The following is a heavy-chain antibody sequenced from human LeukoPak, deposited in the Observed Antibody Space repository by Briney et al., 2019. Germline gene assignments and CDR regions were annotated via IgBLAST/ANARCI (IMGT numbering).Heavy chain of an antibody. CDR1: GFTFSSYS. CDR3: ASDYRGIVGATSFDY. D-gene: IGHD1-26*01. Sequence: GGSLRLSCAASGFTFSSYSMNWVRQAPGKGLEWVSYISSSSSTIYYADSVKGRFTISRDNAKNSLYLQMNSLRAEDTAVYYCASDYRGIVGATSFDYWGQGTLVTVSS. CDR2: ISSSSSTI. V-gene: IGHV3-48*01. J-gene: IGHJ4*02.